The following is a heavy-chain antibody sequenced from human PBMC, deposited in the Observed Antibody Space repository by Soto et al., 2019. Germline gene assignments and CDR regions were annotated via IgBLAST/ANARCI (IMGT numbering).Heavy chain of an antibody. D-gene: IGHD3-22*01. CDR1: GGSFSGYY. V-gene: IGHV4-34*01. J-gene: IGHJ5*01. Sequence: PSETLSLTCAVYGGSFSGYYWSWIRQPPGKGLEWIGEINHSGSTNYNPSLKSRVTISVDTSKNQFSLKLSSVTAADTAVYYCASSTFFPDSRGYHFKNLDSWGQGTLVTVSS. CDR3: ASSTFFPDSRGYHFKNLDS. CDR2: INHSGST.